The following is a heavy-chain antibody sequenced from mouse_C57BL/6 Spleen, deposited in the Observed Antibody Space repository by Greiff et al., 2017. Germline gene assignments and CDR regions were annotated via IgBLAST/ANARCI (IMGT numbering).Heavy chain of an antibody. D-gene: IGHD2-3*01. Sequence: EVKLVESGGGLVKPGGSLKLSCAASGFTFSSYTMSWVRQTPEKRLEWVATISGGGGNTYYPDSVKGRFPISRDNAKKTLYLQMSSLRSEDTALYYCARGHDGYYDRYFDSWGTGTTVTVSS. CDR2: ISGGGGNT. CDR1: GFTFSSYT. J-gene: IGHJ1*03. V-gene: IGHV5-9*01. CDR3: ARGHDGYYDRYFDS.